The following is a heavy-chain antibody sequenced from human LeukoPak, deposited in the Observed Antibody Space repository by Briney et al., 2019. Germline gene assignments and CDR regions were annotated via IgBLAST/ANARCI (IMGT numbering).Heavy chain of an antibody. V-gene: IGHV3-48*01. J-gene: IGHJ4*02. Sequence: PGGSLRLSCAASGFTFSSYSMNWVRQAPGKGLEWVSYISSSSSTIYYADSVKGRFTISRDNAKNSLYLQMNSLRAEDTAVYYCAGGPSGYHNTGGQGTLVTVSS. CDR3: AGGPSGYHNT. CDR1: GFTFSSYS. D-gene: IGHD5-12*01. CDR2: ISSSSSTI.